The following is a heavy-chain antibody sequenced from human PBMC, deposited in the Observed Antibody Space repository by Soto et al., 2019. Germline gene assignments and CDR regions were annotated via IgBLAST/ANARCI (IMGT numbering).Heavy chain of an antibody. J-gene: IGHJ5*02. CDR2: IYYSGST. CDR3: ARVPGTGYYDSSAKFDP. CDR1: GGSISSYY. Sequence: SETLSLTCTVSGGSISSYYWSWIRQPPGKGLEWIGYIYYSGSTNYNPSLKSRVTISVDTSKNQFSLKLSSVTAADTAVYYCARVPGTGYYDSSAKFDPWGQGTLVTVSS. V-gene: IGHV4-59*01. D-gene: IGHD3-22*01.